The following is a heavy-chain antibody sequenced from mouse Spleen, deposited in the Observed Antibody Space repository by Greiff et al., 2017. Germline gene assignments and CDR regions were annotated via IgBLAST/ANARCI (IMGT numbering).Heavy chain of an antibody. CDR3: AIYYGSSFDY. CDR2: IDPSDSYT. Sequence: VQLQQPGAELVMPGASVKLSCKASGYTFTSYWMHWVKQRPGQGLEWIGEIDPSDSYTNYNQKFKGKATLTVDKSSSTAYMQLSSLTSEDSAVYYCAIYYGSSFDYWGQGTSVTVSS. J-gene: IGHJ4*01. CDR1: GYTFTSYW. V-gene: IGHV1-69*01. D-gene: IGHD1-1*01.